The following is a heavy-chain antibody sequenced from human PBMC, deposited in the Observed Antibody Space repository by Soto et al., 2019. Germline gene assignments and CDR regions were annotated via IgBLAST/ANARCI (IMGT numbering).Heavy chain of an antibody. D-gene: IGHD3-22*01. CDR1: GFSFSSFF. V-gene: IGHV3-74*01. J-gene: IGHJ5*02. Sequence: GGSLRLSCEASGFSFSSFFMHWVRQGPGKGLEWVSRISNDGTGTTYADTVQGRFTVSRDNSKTTVNLQMNRLRPEDSAVFFCVRDQDSRGYSVFNLWGQGTQVTVSS. CDR2: ISNDGTGT. CDR3: VRDQDSRGYSVFNL.